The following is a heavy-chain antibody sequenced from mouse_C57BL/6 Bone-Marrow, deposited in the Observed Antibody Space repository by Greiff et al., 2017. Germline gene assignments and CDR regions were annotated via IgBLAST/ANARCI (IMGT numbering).Heavy chain of an antibody. D-gene: IGHD1-1*01. J-gene: IGHJ3*01. CDR2: INPSSGYT. CDR3: ARLLRIAWFAY. CDR1: GYTFTSYT. Sequence: QVTLKVSGAELARPGASVKMSCKASGYTFTSYTMHWVKQRPGQGLEWIGYINPSSGYTKYNQKFKDKATLTADKSSSTAYMQLSSLTSEDSAVYYCARLLRIAWFAYWGQGTLVTVSA. V-gene: IGHV1-4*01.